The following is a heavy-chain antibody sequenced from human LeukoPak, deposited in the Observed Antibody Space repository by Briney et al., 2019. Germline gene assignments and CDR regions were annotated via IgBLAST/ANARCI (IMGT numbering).Heavy chain of an antibody. V-gene: IGHV3-30*02. CDR1: GFTFSSYG. Sequence: PGGSLRLSCAASGFTFSSYGMHWVRPAPGKGLEWVAFIRYDGSNKYYADSVKGRFTISRDNSKNTLYLQMNSLRAEDTAVYYCAKDRWAYNWHDVSGWFDPWGQGTLVTVSS. J-gene: IGHJ5*02. CDR3: AKDRWAYNWHDVSGWFDP. D-gene: IGHD1-20*01. CDR2: IRYDGSNK.